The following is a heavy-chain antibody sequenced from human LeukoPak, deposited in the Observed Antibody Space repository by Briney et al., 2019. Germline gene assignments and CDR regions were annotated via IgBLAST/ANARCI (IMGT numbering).Heavy chain of an antibody. CDR1: GFSLSSDG. CDR3: AKPHFDD. CDR2: IRYDGSNK. Sequence: PGLSLKLSCAASGFSLSSDGMRWVRQTPGKGLEWVAFIRYDGSNKYYADSVKGRFTISRDNSKNTLYLQMNSLRAGDTAVYYCAKPHFDDWGQGTVVTVPS. V-gene: IGHV3-30*02. J-gene: IGHJ4*02.